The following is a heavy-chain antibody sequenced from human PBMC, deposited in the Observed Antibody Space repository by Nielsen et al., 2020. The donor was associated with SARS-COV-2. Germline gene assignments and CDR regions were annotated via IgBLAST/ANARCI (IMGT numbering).Heavy chain of an antibody. Sequence: GESLKISCAASGFTFSGSAMHWVRQASGKGLEWLGRIRSYANEYATAYAASVKGRFTISRDDSKNTAYLQMSSLKTEDTALYYCSSPTVAYWGQGTLVIVSS. CDR3: SSPTVAY. CDR2: IRSYANEYAT. D-gene: IGHD4-23*01. J-gene: IGHJ4*02. CDR1: GFTFSGSA. V-gene: IGHV3-73*01.